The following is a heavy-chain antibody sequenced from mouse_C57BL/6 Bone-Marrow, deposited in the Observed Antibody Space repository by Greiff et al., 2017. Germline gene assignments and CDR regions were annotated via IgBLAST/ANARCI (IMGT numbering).Heavy chain of an antibody. CDR1: GYTFTEYT. J-gene: IGHJ1*03. CDR2: FYPGSGSI. D-gene: IGHD2-5*01. Sequence: VQLKESGAELVKPGASVKLSCKASGYTFTEYTIHWVKQRSGQGLEWIGWFYPGSGSIKYNEKFKDKATLTADKSSSTVYMELSRLTSEDSAVYFCARHEGIYSNYLYWYFDVWGTGTTVTVSS. CDR3: ARHEGIYSNYLYWYFDV. V-gene: IGHV1-62-2*01.